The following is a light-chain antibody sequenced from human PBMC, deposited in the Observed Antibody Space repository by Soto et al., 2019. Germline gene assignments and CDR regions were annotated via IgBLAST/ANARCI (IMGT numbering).Light chain of an antibody. CDR2: GAS. J-gene: IGKJ2*01. CDR3: QQYNHCPPYT. CDR1: PSVGRT. Sequence: EIAMTQSPATLTVSPGERATLSCRARPSVGRTLALYQQKHGQSPRLHVYGASTRANDTPARFSGSGSGTEFTLTISSLQSEDVAVYYYQQYNHCPPYTLGQGTKVDIK. V-gene: IGKV3-15*01.